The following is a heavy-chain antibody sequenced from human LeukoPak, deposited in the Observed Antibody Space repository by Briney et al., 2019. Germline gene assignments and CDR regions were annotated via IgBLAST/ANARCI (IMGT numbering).Heavy chain of an antibody. J-gene: IGHJ6*03. CDR1: GFTFSSYW. CDR3: ARDGVVVVPAADYYYYYMDV. Sequence: PGGSLRLSCAASGFTFSSYWMSWVRQAPGKGLEWVANIKQDGSEKYYVDSVKGRFTISRDNAKNSLYLQMNSLRAEDTAVYYCARDGVVVVPAADYYYYYMDVWGKGTTVTISS. V-gene: IGHV3-7*01. CDR2: IKQDGSEK. D-gene: IGHD2-2*01.